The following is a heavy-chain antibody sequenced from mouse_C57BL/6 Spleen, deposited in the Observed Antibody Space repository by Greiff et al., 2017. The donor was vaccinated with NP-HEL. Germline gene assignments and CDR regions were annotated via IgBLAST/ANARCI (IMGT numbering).Heavy chain of an antibody. CDR3: TRDQSNYDAMDY. D-gene: IGHD2-5*01. Sequence: EVKLMESGEGLVKPGGSLKLSCAASGFTFSSYAMSWVRQTPEKRLEWVAYISSGGDYIYYADTVKGRFTISRDNARDTLYLQMSSLKSEDTAMYYCTRDQSNYDAMDYWGQGTSVTVSS. V-gene: IGHV5-9-1*02. CDR2: ISSGGDYI. J-gene: IGHJ4*01. CDR1: GFTFSSYA.